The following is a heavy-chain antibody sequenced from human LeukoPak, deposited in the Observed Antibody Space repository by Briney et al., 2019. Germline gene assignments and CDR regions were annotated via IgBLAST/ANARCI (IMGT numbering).Heavy chain of an antibody. CDR1: GDTFSSYA. Sequence: GECLRLSCSASGDTFSSYAMHWVRKAPWKGLEYVLAISSNGGSTYYADSVKGRFTISRDNSKNTLYLQMSSLRAEDTAVYYCVKDNGFGGVIDYWGQGTLVTVSS. CDR2: ISSNGGST. J-gene: IGHJ4*02. D-gene: IGHD3-16*01. CDR3: VKDNGFGGVIDY. V-gene: IGHV3-64D*06.